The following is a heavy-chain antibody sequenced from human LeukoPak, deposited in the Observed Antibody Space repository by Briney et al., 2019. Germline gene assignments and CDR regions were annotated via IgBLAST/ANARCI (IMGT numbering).Heavy chain of an antibody. J-gene: IGHJ3*02. CDR2: IYTSGST. CDR3: ARMALAGRVGAFDI. V-gene: IGHV4-4*07. D-gene: IGHD6-19*01. Sequence: SETLSLNCTVSGGSISSYYWSWIRQPAGKGLEWIGRIYTSGSTNYNPSLKSRVTMSVDTSKNHFSLQLSSVTAADTAVYYCARMALAGRVGAFDIWGQGTMVTVSS. CDR1: GGSISSYY.